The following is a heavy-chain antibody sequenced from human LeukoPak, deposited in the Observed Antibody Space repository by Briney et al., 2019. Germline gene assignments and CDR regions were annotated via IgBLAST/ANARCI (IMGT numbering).Heavy chain of an antibody. CDR1: GGSISSSSYY. V-gene: IGHV4-39*07. CDR3: ARGFTIFGEKGYYFDY. J-gene: IGHJ4*02. D-gene: IGHD3-3*01. Sequence: SETLSLTCTVSGGSISSSSYYWGWIRQPPGKGLEWIGSIYYSGSTYYNPSLKSRVTISADTSKNQFSLKLSSVTAADTAVYYCARGFTIFGEKGYYFDYWGQGTLVTVSS. CDR2: IYYSGST.